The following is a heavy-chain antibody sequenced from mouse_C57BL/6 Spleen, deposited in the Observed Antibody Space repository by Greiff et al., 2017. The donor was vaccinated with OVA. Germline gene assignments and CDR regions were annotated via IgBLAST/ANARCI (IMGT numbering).Heavy chain of an antibody. CDR2: ISYSGST. Sequence: EVMLVESGPGLAKPSQTLSLTCSVTGYSITSDYWNWIRKFPGNKLEYMGYISYSGSTYYNPSLKSRISITRDTSKNQYYLQLNSVTTEDTATYYCAREGTTVGNGGYFDVWGTGTTVTVSS. V-gene: IGHV3-8*01. J-gene: IGHJ1*03. CDR1: GYSITSDY. CDR3: AREGTTVGNGGYFDV. D-gene: IGHD1-1*01.